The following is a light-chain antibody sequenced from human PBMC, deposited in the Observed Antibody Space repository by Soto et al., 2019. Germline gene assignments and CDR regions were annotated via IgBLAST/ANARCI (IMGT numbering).Light chain of an antibody. CDR1: QSISNL. CDR2: KAS. V-gene: IGKV1-5*03. J-gene: IGKJ1*01. Sequence: DIQMTQSPSTLSASVGERVSMTCRASQSISNLLAWYQHKPGKAPKLLIYKASSLESGVPSRFSGSGSGTEFTLTISSLQPDDFATYYCQQYNSYSPWTFGQGTKVDI. CDR3: QQYNSYSPWT.